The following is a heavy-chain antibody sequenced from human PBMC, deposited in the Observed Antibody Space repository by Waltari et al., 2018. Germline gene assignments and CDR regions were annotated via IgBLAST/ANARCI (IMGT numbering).Heavy chain of an antibody. J-gene: IGHJ4*02. CDR1: GGTFSSYA. Sequence: QVQLVQSGAEVKKPGSSVKVSCKASGGTFSSYAISWVRQAPGQGLEWMGGIIPIFGTANYAQKFQGRVTITTDESTSTAYMELSSLRSEETAVYYCAREGSSSGSYSPFDYWGQGTLVTVSS. D-gene: IGHD3-10*01. CDR3: AREGSSSGSYSPFDY. CDR2: IIPIFGTA. V-gene: IGHV1-69*05.